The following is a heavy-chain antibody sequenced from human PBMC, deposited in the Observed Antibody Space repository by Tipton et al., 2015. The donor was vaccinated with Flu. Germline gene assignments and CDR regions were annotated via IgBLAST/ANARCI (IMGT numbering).Heavy chain of an antibody. CDR2: IYYSGST. V-gene: IGHV4-39*07. CDR1: GGSISSSSYY. J-gene: IGHJ6*02. CDR3: ARDGYYDSSGYPYYYYYGMDV. D-gene: IGHD3-22*01. Sequence: LRLSCTVSGGSISSSSYYWGWIRQPSGKGLEWIGSIYYSGSTYYNPSLKSRVTISVDTSKNQFSLKLSSVTAADTAVYYCARDGYYDSSGYPYYYYYGMDVWGQGTTVTVSS.